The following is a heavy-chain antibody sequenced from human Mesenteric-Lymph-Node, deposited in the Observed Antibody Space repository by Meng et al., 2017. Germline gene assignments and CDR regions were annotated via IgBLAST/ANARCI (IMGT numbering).Heavy chain of an antibody. Sequence: GESLKISCTASGFTFSGSWMSWVRQAPGTGLEWVANIKQDESERYYVDSVKGRFTISRDNAKNSLYLQMNSLRAEDTAVYYCARDLLGVIMVRGVIAKYYYGMDVWGQGTTVTVSS. CDR1: GFTFSGSW. CDR2: IKQDESER. V-gene: IGHV3-7*01. D-gene: IGHD3-10*01. CDR3: ARDLLGVIMVRGVIAKYYYGMDV. J-gene: IGHJ6*02.